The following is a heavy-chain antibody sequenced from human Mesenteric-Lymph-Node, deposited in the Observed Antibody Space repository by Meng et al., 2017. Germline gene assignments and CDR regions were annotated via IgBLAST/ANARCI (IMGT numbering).Heavy chain of an antibody. CDR3: AKNFNFDD. Sequence: EVQRGESGGGLVQPGGSLRLSCAASGFTFRNFAMSWVRQSPGKGLECVSIITSSDDTYYLDSVKGRFTVSRDNSKNTLHLQMDSLSAEDTAVYYCAKNFNFDDWGRGTLVTVSS. J-gene: IGHJ4*02. CDR2: ITSSDDT. CDR1: GFTFRNFA. V-gene: IGHV3-23*04.